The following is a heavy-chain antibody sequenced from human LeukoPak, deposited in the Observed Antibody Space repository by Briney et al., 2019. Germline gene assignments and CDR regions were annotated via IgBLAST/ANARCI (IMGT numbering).Heavy chain of an antibody. J-gene: IGHJ6*03. V-gene: IGHV4-31*03. Sequence: SETLSLTCTLSGGSISSGGYYCSWIRQHPGKGLEWIGYIYYSGSTYYNPSLKSRVTISVDTSKNQFSLKLSSVTAADTAVYYCARSYCSSTSCSPYYYYYMDVWGKGTTVTVSS. D-gene: IGHD2-2*01. CDR3: ARSYCSSTSCSPYYYYYMDV. CDR2: IYYSGST. CDR1: GGSISSGGYY.